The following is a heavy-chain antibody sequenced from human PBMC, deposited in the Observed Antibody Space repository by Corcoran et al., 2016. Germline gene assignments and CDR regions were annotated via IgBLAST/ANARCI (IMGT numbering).Heavy chain of an antibody. CDR2: INHSGST. CDR1: GGSFSGYY. V-gene: IGHV4-34*01. Sequence: QVQLQQWGAGLLKPSETLSLTCAVYGGSFSGYYWSWIRQPPGKGLEWIGEINHSGSTNYNPSLKSRVTISVDTSKNQFSLKLSSVTAADPAVYYCARCLGYCSGGSCYYYYWMDVWGQGTTVTVSS. D-gene: IGHD2-15*01. J-gene: IGHJ6*02. CDR3: ARCLGYCSGGSCYYYYWMDV.